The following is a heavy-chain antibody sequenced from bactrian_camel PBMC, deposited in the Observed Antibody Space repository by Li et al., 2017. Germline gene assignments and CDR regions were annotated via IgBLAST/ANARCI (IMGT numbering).Heavy chain of an antibody. D-gene: IGHD6*01. CDR3: AAKHDLKYRGSCDPHPPSEWQKY. CDR1: GFTFGDSD. J-gene: IGHJ4*01. Sequence: HVQLVESGGGSVQAGGSLRLSCTISGFTFGDSDMGWYRQAPGNECEQVAIISREGATSYAESVKGRFAISQDYAKNTLYLMMTNLKPEDTAMYYCAAKHDLKYRGSCDPHPPSEWQKYWGRGTQVTVS. V-gene: IGHV3S55*01. CDR2: ISREGAT.